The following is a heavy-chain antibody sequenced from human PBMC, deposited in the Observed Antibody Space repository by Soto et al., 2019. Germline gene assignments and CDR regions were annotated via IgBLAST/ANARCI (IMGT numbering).Heavy chain of an antibody. D-gene: IGHD3-10*01. CDR1: GGSISSYY. J-gene: IGHJ4*02. CDR3: ARQGLLWFGESFDY. Sequence: PSETLSLTCTVSGGSISSYYWSWIRQPPGKGLEWIGYIYYSGSTNYNPSLKSRVTISVDTSKNQFPLKLSSVTAADTAVYYCARQGLLWFGESFDYWGQGTLVTVSS. V-gene: IGHV4-59*01. CDR2: IYYSGST.